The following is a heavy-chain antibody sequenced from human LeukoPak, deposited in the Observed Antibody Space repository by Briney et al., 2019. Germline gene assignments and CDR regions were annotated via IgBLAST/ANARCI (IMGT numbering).Heavy chain of an antibody. D-gene: IGHD4-17*01. CDR3: ARGFLRKAVTPNHSYYYYYMDV. V-gene: IGHV1-69*13. Sequence: ASVKVSCEASGGTFSSYAISWVRQAPGQGLEWMGGIIPIFGTANYAQKFQGRVTITADESTSTAYMELSSLRSEDTAVYYCARGFLRKAVTPNHSYYYYYMDVWGKGTTVTVSS. J-gene: IGHJ6*03. CDR2: IIPIFGTA. CDR1: GGTFSSYA.